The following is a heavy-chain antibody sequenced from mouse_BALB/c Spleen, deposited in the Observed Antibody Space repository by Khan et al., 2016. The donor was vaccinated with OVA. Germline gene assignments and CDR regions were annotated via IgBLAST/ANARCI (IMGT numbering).Heavy chain of an antibody. Sequence: EVQLQESGPSLVQPSQTLSLTCSVTGDSISSGYWSWIRKFPGNKLEYMGYMISSGYTYYNPSLKSRISITRHPSQHPYYLQLNSVTTEDTATYYGARSTYRYACAYWGQGTLVTGSA. CDR3: ARSTYRYACAY. J-gene: IGHJ3*01. CDR2: MISSGYT. CDR1: GDSISSGY. D-gene: IGHD2-14*01. V-gene: IGHV3-8*02.